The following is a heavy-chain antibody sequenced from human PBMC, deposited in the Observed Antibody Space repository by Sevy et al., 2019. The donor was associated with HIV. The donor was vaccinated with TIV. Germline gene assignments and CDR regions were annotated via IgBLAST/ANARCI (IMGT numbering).Heavy chain of an antibody. CDR2: IRAKSYTDAT. CDR3: TRTWSSSFFPDFDY. V-gene: IGHV3-73*01. D-gene: IGHD3-3*01. CDR1: GFTFTDSS. J-gene: IGHJ4*02. Sequence: GGSLRLSCAASGFTFTDSSIHWVRQASGKGLEWVGRIRAKSYTDATPHAASVKGRFTISRDDSKNTAFLQMSGLKSEDTAVYYCTRTWSSSFFPDFDYWDQGTLVTVSS.